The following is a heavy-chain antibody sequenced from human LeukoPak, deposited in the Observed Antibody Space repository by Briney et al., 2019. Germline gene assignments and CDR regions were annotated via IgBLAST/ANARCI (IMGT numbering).Heavy chain of an antibody. CDR1: GFTFSSYS. D-gene: IGHD5-24*01. J-gene: IGHJ4*02. CDR2: ISSSSSTI. CDR3: ARYGGEMTTIF. V-gene: IGHV3-48*01. Sequence: PGGSLRLSCAASGFTFSSYSMNWVRQAPGKGLEWVSYISSSSSTIYYADSVKGRFTISRDNAKNSLYLQMNSLRAEDTAVYYCARYGGEMTTIFWGQGTLVTVSS.